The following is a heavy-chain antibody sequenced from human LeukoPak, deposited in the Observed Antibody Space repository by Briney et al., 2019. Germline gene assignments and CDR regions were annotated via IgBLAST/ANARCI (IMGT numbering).Heavy chain of an antibody. CDR2: IIGSGGST. V-gene: IGHV3-23*01. D-gene: IGHD2-15*01. CDR1: GFTFSNYA. Sequence: PGGSLRLSCAASGFTFSNYAMSWVRQSPGKGLEWVSGIIGSGGSTYYADSVKGRFTISRDNSENTLYLQMNSLRAEDTAVYYWAKDQRGFCSAGSCSLFDYWGQGTLVTAPS. CDR3: AKDQRGFCSAGSCSLFDY. J-gene: IGHJ4*02.